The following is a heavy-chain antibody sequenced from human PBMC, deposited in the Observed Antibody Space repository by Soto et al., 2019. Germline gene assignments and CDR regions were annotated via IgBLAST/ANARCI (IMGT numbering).Heavy chain of an antibody. J-gene: IGHJ4*02. V-gene: IGHV3-30-3*01. CDR2: ISYDGSDK. CDR1: GFNFTSYA. Sequence: QVQLVESGGGVVQPGRSLRLSCAASGFNFTSYAMHWVRQAPGKGLEWVAVISYDGSDKYYADSAKGRFTISRDNSKNTLYLQMNSLTPDDTAVYYCARGGIIVAWGQGTLVTVSS. D-gene: IGHD3-22*01. CDR3: ARGGIIVA.